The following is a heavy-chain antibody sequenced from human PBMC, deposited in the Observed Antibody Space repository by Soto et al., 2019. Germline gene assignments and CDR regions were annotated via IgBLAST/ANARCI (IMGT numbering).Heavy chain of an antibody. CDR1: GDSVSSNSAA. CDR2: TYYRSKWYN. D-gene: IGHD2-2*01. V-gene: IGHV6-1*01. CDR3: AMDNCSSTSCYANWFDP. Sequence: SPTLSLTCAISGDSVSSNSAAWNWIRQSPSRGLEWLGRTYYRSKWYNDYAVSVKSRITINPDTSKNQFSLQLNSVTPEDTAVYYCAMDNCSSTSCYANWFDPWGQGTLVTVSS. J-gene: IGHJ5*02.